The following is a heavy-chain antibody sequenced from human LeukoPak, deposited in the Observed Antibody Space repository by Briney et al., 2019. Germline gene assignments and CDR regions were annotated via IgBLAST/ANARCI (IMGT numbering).Heavy chain of an antibody. Sequence: GGSLRLSCAASGFTFSSYGMHWVRQAPGKGLEWVAFIRYDGGNKYYADSVKGRFTISRDNSKNTLYLQMNSLRAEDTAVYYCAKTRAGGYGLDYWGQGTLVTVSS. D-gene: IGHD6-19*01. CDR2: IRYDGGNK. CDR1: GFTFSSYG. CDR3: AKTRAGGYGLDY. J-gene: IGHJ4*02. V-gene: IGHV3-30*02.